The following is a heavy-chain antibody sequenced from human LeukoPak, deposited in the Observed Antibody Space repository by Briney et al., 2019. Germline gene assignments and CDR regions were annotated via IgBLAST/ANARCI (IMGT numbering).Heavy chain of an antibody. CDR3: VAYYDFWSGPDAFDI. J-gene: IGHJ3*02. D-gene: IGHD3-3*01. V-gene: IGHV1-8*03. CDR1: GGTFSSYT. Sequence: ASVKVSCKASGGTFSSYTINWVRQATGQGLEWMGWMNPNSGNTGYAQKFQGRVTITRNTSISTAYMELSSLRSEDTAVYYCVAYYDFWSGPDAFDIWGQGTMVTVSS. CDR2: MNPNSGNT.